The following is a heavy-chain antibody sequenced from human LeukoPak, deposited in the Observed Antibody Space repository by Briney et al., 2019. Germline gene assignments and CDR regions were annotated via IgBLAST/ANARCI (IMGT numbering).Heavy chain of an antibody. V-gene: IGHV4-31*01. D-gene: IGHD5-18*01. Sequence: TLSLTCTVSGGSISSGGYCWSWIRQHPGKGLEWIGYIYYSGSTYYNPSLKSPVTISVDTSKNQFSLKLSSVTAADTAVYYCARGQLRYDYWGQGTLVTVSS. CDR2: IYYSGST. CDR3: ARGQLRYDY. CDR1: GGSISSGGYC. J-gene: IGHJ4*02.